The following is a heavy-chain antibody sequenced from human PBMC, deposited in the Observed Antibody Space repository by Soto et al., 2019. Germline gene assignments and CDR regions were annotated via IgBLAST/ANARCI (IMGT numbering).Heavy chain of an antibody. J-gene: IGHJ5*02. CDR3: ARFDWLSACFDP. CDR1: GYTFTSYG. D-gene: IGHD3-9*01. CDR2: INTHNGNT. Sequence: QVQLVQSGAEVKKPGASVRVSCRASGYTFTSYGITWVRQAPGQGLAWMGWINTHNGNTNYAEQVQGRVTMTTETSTSRVEMALRSLRPDDKAVYYCARFDWLSACFDPGGQGTLVTVSS. V-gene: IGHV1-18*01.